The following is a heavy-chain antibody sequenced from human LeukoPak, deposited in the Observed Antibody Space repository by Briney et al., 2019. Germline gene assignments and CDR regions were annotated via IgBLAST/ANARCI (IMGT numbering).Heavy chain of an antibody. V-gene: IGHV4-59*01. J-gene: IGHJ4*02. CDR2: IYYSGST. CDR3: ARTYGSGSYYYFDY. D-gene: IGHD3-10*01. Sequence: SETLSLTCTVSGGSTSSYYWNWIRQPPGKGLEWIGYIYYSGSTNYNPSLKSRVTISVDTSKNQFSLKLSSVTAADTAVYYCARTYGSGSYYYFDYWGQGTLVTVSS. CDR1: GGSTSSYY.